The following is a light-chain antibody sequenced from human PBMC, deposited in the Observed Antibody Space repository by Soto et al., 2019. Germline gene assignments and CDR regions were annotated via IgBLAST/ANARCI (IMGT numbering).Light chain of an antibody. CDR2: AAS. CDR1: QGIRVD. Sequence: IQMTQSPSSLSASVGDRVTITCRASQGIRVDLGWYQQKPGKAPKRLIYAASTLPSGVPSRFSGSGSGTEFTLTFSSLQPEDFATYYCLQLNGFPLTFGGGTKVEIK. J-gene: IGKJ4*01. V-gene: IGKV1-17*01. CDR3: LQLNGFPLT.